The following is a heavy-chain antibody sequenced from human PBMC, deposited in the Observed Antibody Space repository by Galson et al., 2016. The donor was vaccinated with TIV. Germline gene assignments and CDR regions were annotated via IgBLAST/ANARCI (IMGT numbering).Heavy chain of an antibody. J-gene: IGHJ6*03. CDR1: GFTFDDYA. CDR2: ISWDGGNR. CDR3: EKDIGGGNYYYYTMEV. V-gene: IGHV3-43D*04. D-gene: IGHD3-16*01. Sequence: SLRLSCAVSGFTFDDYAMHWVRQAPGKGLEWVSLISWDGGNRFYADSVKGRFNISRDNSKNSLYLQMNSLRAEDTALYYCEKDIGGGNYYYYTMEVWGKGPTVTSSS.